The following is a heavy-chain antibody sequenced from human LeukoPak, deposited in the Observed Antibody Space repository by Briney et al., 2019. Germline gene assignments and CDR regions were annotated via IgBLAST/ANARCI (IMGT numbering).Heavy chain of an antibody. D-gene: IGHD3-16*02. CDR2: TYYKSKWYN. J-gene: IGHJ4*02. CDR1: GASVSTNSLT. V-gene: IGHV6-1*01. Sequence: SQTLSLTCAISGASVSTNSLTWNWIRQSPSRGLEWLGRTYYKSKWYNDYAVSVKSRITINSDTSKNQFSLHLNSVTPEDTAVYFCARARDDYLWGSSRPWYFDSWGQGTLVTVSS. CDR3: ARARDDYLWGSSRPWYFDS.